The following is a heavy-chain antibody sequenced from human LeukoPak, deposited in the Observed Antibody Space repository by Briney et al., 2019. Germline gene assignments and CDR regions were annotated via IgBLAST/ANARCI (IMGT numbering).Heavy chain of an antibody. Sequence: GGSLRLSCAASGFTFTNFWMNWVRQAPGRGLEWLANLRPDGSEAFYVDSVKGRFTISRDNARKLVYLHMNSLRADDTGVYYCSGRDSSRHPWDYWRQGTLVSVSS. V-gene: IGHV3-7*01. CDR2: LRPDGSEA. CDR1: GFTFTNFW. D-gene: IGHD2-2*01. CDR3: SGRDSSRHPWDY. J-gene: IGHJ4*02.